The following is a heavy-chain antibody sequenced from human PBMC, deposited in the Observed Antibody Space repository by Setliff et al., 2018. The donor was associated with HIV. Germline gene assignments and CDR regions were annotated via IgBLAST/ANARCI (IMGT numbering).Heavy chain of an antibody. CDR1: GFSFSSYW. Sequence: GVLRLSCAASGFSFSSYWMHWVRQAPGKGLVWVSRISGYETRTTYADSVKGRFTISRDNAKNTLYLQMNSLTVEDTAVYYCARVFRGADDHTGPFDYWGQGTLVTVSS. V-gene: IGHV3-74*01. J-gene: IGHJ4*02. CDR3: ARVFRGADDHTGPFDY. CDR2: ISGYETRT. D-gene: IGHD1-1*01.